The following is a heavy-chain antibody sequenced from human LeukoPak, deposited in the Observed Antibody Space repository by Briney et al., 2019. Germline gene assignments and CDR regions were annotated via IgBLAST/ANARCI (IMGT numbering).Heavy chain of an antibody. V-gene: IGHV3-43*02. CDR1: GFTFDDYA. CDR3: AKDYGQLWWFDP. Sequence: GGSLRLSCAASGFTFDDYAMYWVRQAPGKGLEWVSLISGDGGSTYYADSVKGRFTISRDNSKNSLYLQMNSLRTEDTALYYCAKDYGQLWWFDPWGQGTLVTVSS. D-gene: IGHD6-6*01. CDR2: ISGDGGST. J-gene: IGHJ5*02.